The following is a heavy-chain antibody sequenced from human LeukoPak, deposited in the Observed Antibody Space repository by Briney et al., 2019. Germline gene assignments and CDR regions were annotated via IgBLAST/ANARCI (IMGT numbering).Heavy chain of an antibody. CDR3: ARDSSGWEDY. V-gene: IGHV4-59*01. CDR1: SGSISSYY. J-gene: IGHJ4*02. Sequence: SETLSLICTVSSGSISSYYWSWIRQPPGKGLEWIGYIYYSGSTNYNPSLKSRVTISVDTSKNQFSLKLSSVTAADTAVYYCARDSSGWEDYWGQGTLVTVSS. D-gene: IGHD6-19*01. CDR2: IYYSGST.